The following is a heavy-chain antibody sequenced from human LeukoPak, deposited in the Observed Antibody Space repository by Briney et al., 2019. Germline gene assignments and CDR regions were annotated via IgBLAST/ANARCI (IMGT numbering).Heavy chain of an antibody. CDR1: GFTFSSYS. CDR3: ASVPGIAVAAPH. Sequence: GGSLRLSCAASGFTFSSYSMNWVRQAPGKGLEWVSSISSSSSYIYYADSVKGRFTISRDNAKNSLYLQMNSLRAEDTAVYYYASVPGIAVAAPHWGQGTLVTVSS. D-gene: IGHD6-19*01. V-gene: IGHV3-21*01. J-gene: IGHJ4*02. CDR2: ISSSSSYI.